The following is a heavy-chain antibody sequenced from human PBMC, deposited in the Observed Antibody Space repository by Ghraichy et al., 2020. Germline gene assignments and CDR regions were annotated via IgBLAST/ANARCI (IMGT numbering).Heavy chain of an antibody. J-gene: IGHJ5*02. D-gene: IGHD3-22*01. CDR1: GGSFSGYY. CDR3: ARAPFGDYYDSSGYPPESWFDP. CDR2: INHSGST. Sequence: SETLSLTCAVYGGSFSGYYWSWIRQPPGKGLEWIGEINHSGSTNYNPSLKSRVTISVDTSKNQFSLKLSSVTAADTAVYYCARAPFGDYYDSSGYPPESWFDPWGQGTLVTVSS. V-gene: IGHV4-34*01.